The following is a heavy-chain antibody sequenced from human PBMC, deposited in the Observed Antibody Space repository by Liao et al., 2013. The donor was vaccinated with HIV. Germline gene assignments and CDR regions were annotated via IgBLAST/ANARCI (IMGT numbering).Heavy chain of an antibody. CDR1: GGSFSDYY. CDR3: ARGLLESAATRSDTFDV. J-gene: IGHJ3*01. Sequence: QVQLQQWGAGLLKPSETLSLTCAVYGGSFSDYYWSWIRQSPGKGLEWIGEIDHSGSSNYNPSLKSRVTISVDTSKNQFSLKMTSVTAADTAVYYCARGLLESAATRSDTFDVWDQGTLVTVSS. V-gene: IGHV4-34*01. D-gene: IGHD6-25*01. CDR2: IDHSGSS.